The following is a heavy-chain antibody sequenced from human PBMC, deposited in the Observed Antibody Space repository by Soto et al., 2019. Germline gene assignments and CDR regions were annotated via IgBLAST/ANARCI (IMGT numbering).Heavy chain of an antibody. Sequence: PSETLSLTCAVYGGSFSGYYWSWIRQPPGKGLEWIGEINHSGSTNYNPSLKSRVTISVDTSKNQFSLKLSSVTAADTAVYYCARVHRQWLDPYYFDYWGQGTLVTVSS. CDR1: GGSFSGYY. V-gene: IGHV4-34*01. CDR2: INHSGST. D-gene: IGHD6-19*01. CDR3: ARVHRQWLDPYYFDY. J-gene: IGHJ4*02.